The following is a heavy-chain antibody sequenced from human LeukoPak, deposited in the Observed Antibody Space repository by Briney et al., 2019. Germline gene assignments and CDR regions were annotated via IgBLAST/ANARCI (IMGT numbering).Heavy chain of an antibody. CDR1: GASVSDGNYY. CDR2: MFYSGST. V-gene: IGHV4-61*01. CDR3: ARHGNYGNYFYYGMDV. Sequence: PSETLSLTCSVSGASVSDGNYYWSWIRQPPGKGLEWIGYMFYSGSTNYNPSLKSRVTISVDTSKNQFSLKLSSVTAADTAVYYCARHGNYGNYFYYGMDVWGQGTTVT. D-gene: IGHD3-10*01. J-gene: IGHJ6*02.